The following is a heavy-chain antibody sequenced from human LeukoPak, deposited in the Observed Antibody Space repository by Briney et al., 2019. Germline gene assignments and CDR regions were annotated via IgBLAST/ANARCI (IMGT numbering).Heavy chain of an antibody. J-gene: IGHJ4*02. CDR2: IKQEGSEK. CDR3: AKGWGIPIFGVVPN. D-gene: IGHD3-3*01. V-gene: IGHV3-7*01. Sequence: GGSLRLSCAASGFTFSNYWMSWVRQAPGKGLEGVANIKQEGSEKYYVDSVKGRFTISRDNSKNTLYLKMNSLRAEDTAVYYCAKGWGIPIFGVVPNWGQGTLVTVSS. CDR1: GFTFSNYW.